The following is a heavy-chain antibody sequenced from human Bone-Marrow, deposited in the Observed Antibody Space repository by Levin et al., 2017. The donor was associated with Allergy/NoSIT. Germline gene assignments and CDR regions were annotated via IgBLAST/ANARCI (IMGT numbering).Heavy chain of an antibody. J-gene: IGHJ6*02. CDR1: GFTFSSYG. CDR2: IWYDGSNK. Sequence: PGGSLRLSCAASGFTFSSYGMHWVRQAPGKGLEWVAVIWYDGSNKYYADSVKGRFTISRDNSKNTLYLQMNSLRAEDTAVYYCARDRVEGWLLPIAAAGNYYYYGMDVWGQGTTVTVSS. CDR3: ARDRVEGWLLPIAAAGNYYYYGMDV. D-gene: IGHD6-13*01. V-gene: IGHV3-33*01.